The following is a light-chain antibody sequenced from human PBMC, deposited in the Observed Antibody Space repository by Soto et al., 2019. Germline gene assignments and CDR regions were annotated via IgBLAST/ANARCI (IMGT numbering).Light chain of an antibody. CDR1: SSNIGAGYD. Sequence: QSVLTQPPSVSGAPGQRVTISCTGSSSNIGAGYDVHWYQQLPGTAPKLLIYGNSNRPSGVPDRFSGSKSGTSASLAITGLEAAHDADYYCQSYDSSLSGSIFGGGTKVTVL. V-gene: IGLV1-40*01. CDR2: GNS. CDR3: QSYDSSLSGSI. J-gene: IGLJ2*01.